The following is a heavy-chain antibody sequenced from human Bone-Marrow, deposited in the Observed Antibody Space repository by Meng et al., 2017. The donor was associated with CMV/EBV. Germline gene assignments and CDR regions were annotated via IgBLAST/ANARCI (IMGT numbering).Heavy chain of an antibody. CDR3: AREGTGWSRDH. CDR2: IGNGGHT. D-gene: IGHD6-19*01. J-gene: IGHJ4*02. CDR1: GFSLSGSS. V-gene: IGHV3-21*01. Sequence: GESLKISCAASGFSLSGSSMSWLRQAPGKGLVWVSTIGNGGHTYYADSVKGRFTVSRDDAENELYLHMSSLRVEDTAVYFCAREGTGWSRDHWGQGALVTVSS.